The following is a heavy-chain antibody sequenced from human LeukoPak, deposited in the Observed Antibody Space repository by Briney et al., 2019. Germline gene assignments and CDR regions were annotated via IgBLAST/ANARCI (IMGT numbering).Heavy chain of an antibody. V-gene: IGHV1-46*03. CDR3: AREGSGSYYHFDY. D-gene: IGHD1-26*01. CDR2: INPSGGST. Sequence: EASVKLSCKASGYTFTSYYMHWVRQAPGQGLEWMGMINPSGGSTTYAQKFQGRVTMTRDTSTSTVYMELSSLRSEDTAVYYCAREGSGSYYHFDYWGQGTLVTVSS. CDR1: GYTFTSYY. J-gene: IGHJ4*02.